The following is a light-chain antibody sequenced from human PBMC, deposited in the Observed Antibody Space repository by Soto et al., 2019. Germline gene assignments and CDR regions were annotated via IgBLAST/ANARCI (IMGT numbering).Light chain of an antibody. Sequence: ERKQAASVSMAAGRTGGITCGGNKIGSKSVNWYQHKPGQDPVLVVGGDSNRSSGIPYRFSGSNSGNTATLTISRVEAGDEDDSYCQAWDTSSDLPNYVFGTVTTVT. CDR2: GDS. J-gene: IGLJ1*01. CDR1: KIGSKS. CDR3: QAWDTSSDLPNYV. V-gene: IGLV3-21*02.